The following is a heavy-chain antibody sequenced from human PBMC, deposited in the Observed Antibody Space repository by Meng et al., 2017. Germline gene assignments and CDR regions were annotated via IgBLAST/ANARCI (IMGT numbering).Heavy chain of an antibody. D-gene: IGHD3-22*01. CDR1: GGTFSSYA. Sequence: ASVKVSCKASGGTFSSYAISWVRQAPGQGLEWMGWISAYNGNTNYAQKLQGRVTMTTDTSTSTAYMELRSLRSDDTAVYYCARGPGIVVAEEGLAFDIWGQGTMVTVSS. V-gene: IGHV1-18*01. CDR3: ARGPGIVVAEEGLAFDI. CDR2: ISAYNGNT. J-gene: IGHJ3*02.